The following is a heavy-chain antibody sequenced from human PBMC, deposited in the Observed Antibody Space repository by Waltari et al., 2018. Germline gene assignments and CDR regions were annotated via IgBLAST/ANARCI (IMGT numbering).Heavy chain of an antibody. CDR2: IKHDGSET. D-gene: IGHD2-8*02. J-gene: IGHJ3*02. CDR1: GLNLTDYL. Sequence: EELLVESGGDLVHPGGSLRLSCAVSGLNLTDYLMSWVRQAPGKGLEWVANIKHDGSETNYVDSVKGRFTISRDNAKKSVYLQMNSLRADDTAIYFCARYEGHCIGDFCYFPDAFDTWGQGTMVTVSS. CDR3: ARYEGHCIGDFCYFPDAFDT. V-gene: IGHV3-7*01.